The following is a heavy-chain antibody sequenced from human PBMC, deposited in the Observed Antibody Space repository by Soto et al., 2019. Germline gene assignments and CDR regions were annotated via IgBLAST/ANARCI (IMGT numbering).Heavy chain of an antibody. D-gene: IGHD1-7*01. J-gene: IGHJ4*02. CDR2: INPSGGST. CDR1: GYTFTSYY. Sequence: QVQLVQSGAEVKKPGASVKVSCKASGYTFTSYYMHWVRQAPGQGLEWMGIINPSGGSTSYAQKFQGRVTMTRDTSTSTVYMELSSLRSDDTAVYYCARAPTGTTFYGYWGQGTLVTVSS. CDR3: ARAPTGTTFYGY. V-gene: IGHV1-46*01.